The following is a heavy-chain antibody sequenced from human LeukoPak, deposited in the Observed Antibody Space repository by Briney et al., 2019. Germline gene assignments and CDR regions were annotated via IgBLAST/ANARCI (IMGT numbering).Heavy chain of an antibody. J-gene: IGHJ4*02. Sequence: GRSLRLSCAASGFTFSSYAMHGVRQAPGKGLEWVAVISYDGSNKYYADSVKGRFTISRDNSKNTLYLQMNSLRAEDTAVYYCARPNYYDSSGYSEGFPNFDYWGQGTLVTVSS. V-gene: IGHV3-30-3*01. CDR2: ISYDGSNK. CDR3: ARPNYYDSSGYSEGFPNFDY. CDR1: GFTFSSYA. D-gene: IGHD3-22*01.